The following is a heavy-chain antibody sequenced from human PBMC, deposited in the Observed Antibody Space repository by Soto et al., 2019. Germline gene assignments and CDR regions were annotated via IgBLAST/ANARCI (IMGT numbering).Heavy chain of an antibody. CDR3: ARSPWIQLWLRYFDY. J-gene: IGHJ4*02. CDR1: GGSFSGYY. CDR2: INHSGST. Sequence: PSETLSLTCAVYGGSFSGYYWSWIRQPPGKGLEWIGEINHSGSTNYNPSLKSRVTISVDTSKNQFSLKLSSVTAADTAVYYCARSPWIQLWLRYFDYWGQGTLVTVSS. D-gene: IGHD5-18*01. V-gene: IGHV4-34*01.